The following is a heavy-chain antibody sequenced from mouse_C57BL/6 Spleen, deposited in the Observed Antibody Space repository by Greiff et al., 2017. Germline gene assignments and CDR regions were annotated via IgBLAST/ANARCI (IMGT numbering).Heavy chain of an antibody. CDR2: IYPGGGYT. J-gene: IGHJ4*01. V-gene: IGHV1-63*01. Sequence: QVQLQQSGAELVRPGTSVKMSCKASGYTFTNYWIGWAKQRPGHGLEWIGDIYPGGGYTNYNEKFNGKATLTADKSSSTAYMQFSSLTSEDSAIYYCARSDYSNPYYAMDYWGQGTSVTVSS. D-gene: IGHD2-5*01. CDR1: GYTFTNYW. CDR3: ARSDYSNPYYAMDY.